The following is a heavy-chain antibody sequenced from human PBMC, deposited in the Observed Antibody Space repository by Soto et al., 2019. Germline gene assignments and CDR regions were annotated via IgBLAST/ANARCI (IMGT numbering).Heavy chain of an antibody. CDR2: IYTSGST. CDR1: GGSISSYY. CDR3: ASRDPGTSVDY. Sequence: AETLSLTCTVSGGSISSYYWSWIRQPAGKGLEWIGRIYTSGSTNYNPSLKSRVTMSVDTSKNQFCLKLSSVTAADTAVYYCASRDPGTSVDYWGQGTLVTVSS. D-gene: IGHD1-7*01. V-gene: IGHV4-4*07. J-gene: IGHJ4*02.